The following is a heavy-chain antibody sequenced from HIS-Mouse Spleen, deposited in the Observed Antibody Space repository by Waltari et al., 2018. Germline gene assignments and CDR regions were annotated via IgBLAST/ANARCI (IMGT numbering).Heavy chain of an antibody. Sequence: QLQLQESGPGLVKPSETLSLTCTVSGGSISSSCYYWGWIRQPPGKGLEWIRSIYYSGSTYDNPSLKSRATISVDTSKNQFSLKLSSVTAADTAVYYCAREIPYSSSWYDWYFDLWGRGTLVTVSS. CDR2: IYYSGST. CDR1: GGSISSSCYY. CDR3: AREIPYSSSWYDWYFDL. D-gene: IGHD6-13*01. V-gene: IGHV4-39*07. J-gene: IGHJ2*01.